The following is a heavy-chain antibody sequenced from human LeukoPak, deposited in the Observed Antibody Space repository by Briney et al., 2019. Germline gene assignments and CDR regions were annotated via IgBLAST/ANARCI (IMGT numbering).Heavy chain of an antibody. V-gene: IGHV4-59*01. Sequence: PSETLSLTCTVSGGSISSYYWSWIRQPPGKGLEWIGYIYYSGSTNYNPSLKSRVTISVDTSKNQFSLKLSSVTAADTAVYYCARVLGPPYDTSDYYLGLIDYWGQGTLVTVSS. CDR3: ARVLGPPYDTSDYYLGLIDY. CDR2: IYYSGST. CDR1: GGSISSYY. D-gene: IGHD3-22*01. J-gene: IGHJ4*02.